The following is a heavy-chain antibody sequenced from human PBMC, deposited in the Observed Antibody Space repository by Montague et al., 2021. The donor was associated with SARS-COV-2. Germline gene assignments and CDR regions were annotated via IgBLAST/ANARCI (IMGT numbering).Heavy chain of an antibody. CDR2: IYNGGTT. D-gene: IGHD2-15*01. CDR1: GDSIRNSDYS. Sequence: SETLSLTCTVSGDSIRNSDYSWCWVLQPPGKGLEWIGNIYNGGTTFYNPSLKSRVTIFVDTSKNQFSLKLSSVTAADAAVYYCATRTRYPQNDFGFWGQGTLVTVSS. CDR3: ATRTRYPQNDFGF. V-gene: IGHV4-39*01. J-gene: IGHJ4*02.